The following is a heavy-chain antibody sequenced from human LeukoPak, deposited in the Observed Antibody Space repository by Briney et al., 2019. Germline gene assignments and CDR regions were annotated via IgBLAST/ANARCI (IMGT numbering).Heavy chain of an antibody. J-gene: IGHJ4*02. CDR1: GYTFTGYY. Sequence: ASVKVSCKASGYTFTGYYMHRVRQAPGQGLEWMGWINPNSGGTNYAQKFQGRVTMTRDTSNSTAYMELSRLRSDDTAVYYCARVFPPAGYCSSTSCGGVDYWGQGTLVTVSS. CDR3: ARVFPPAGYCSSTSCGGVDY. V-gene: IGHV1-2*02. D-gene: IGHD2-2*01. CDR2: INPNSGGT.